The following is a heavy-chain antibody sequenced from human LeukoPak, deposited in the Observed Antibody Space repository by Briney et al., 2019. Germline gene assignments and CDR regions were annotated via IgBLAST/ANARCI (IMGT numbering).Heavy chain of an antibody. V-gene: IGHV4-61*08. J-gene: IGHJ4*02. Sequence: PSQTLSLTCTVSGGSISSGGYYWSWIRQPPGKGLERIGYIYYSGSTNYNPSLKSRVTISVDTSKNQFSLKLSSVTAADTAVYYCARLAYSGLAATRGIDYWGQGTLVTVSS. CDR2: IYYSGST. D-gene: IGHD1-26*01. CDR1: GGSISSGGYY. CDR3: ARLAYSGLAATRGIDY.